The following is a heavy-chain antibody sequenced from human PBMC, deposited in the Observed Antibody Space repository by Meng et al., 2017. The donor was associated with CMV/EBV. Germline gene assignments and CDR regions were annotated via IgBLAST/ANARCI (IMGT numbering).Heavy chain of an antibody. CDR2: MWNDGSTK. J-gene: IGHJ4*02. Sequence: SGFAFSSYGMHWVRQAAGKGLEWVTVMWNDGSTKYYADSVKGRFTISRDNSNNMLYLQMNSLRAEDTAVYYCAKARGSGKYYNYFDYWGQGALVTVSS. V-gene: IGHV3-33*06. CDR1: GFAFSSYG. CDR3: AKARGSGKYYNYFDY. D-gene: IGHD1-26*01.